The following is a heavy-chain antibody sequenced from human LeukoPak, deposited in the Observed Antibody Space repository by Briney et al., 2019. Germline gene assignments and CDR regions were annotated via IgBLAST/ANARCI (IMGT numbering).Heavy chain of an antibody. Sequence: GGSLRLSCAGSGFTFSGFVMYWVRQAPGKGLEFVSGISVNGRSTYYGNSVRGRFTISRDNSKNTVYLQMGSLRREDMAVYYCARVGSNGYDLDYWGQGTLVIVSS. CDR1: GFTFSGFV. CDR3: ARVGSNGYDLDY. CDR2: ISVNGRST. V-gene: IGHV3-64*01. J-gene: IGHJ4*02. D-gene: IGHD5-12*01.